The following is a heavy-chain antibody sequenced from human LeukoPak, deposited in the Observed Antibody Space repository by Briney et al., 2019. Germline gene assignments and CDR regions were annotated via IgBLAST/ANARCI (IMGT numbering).Heavy chain of an antibody. Sequence: GGSLRLSCAASGFTFSSSAMSWVRQAPGKGLEWVSAISNNGGYTYYADSVQGRFTISRDNSKSTLCLQMNSLRAEDTAVHYCTKQLGYCSDGSCYFPYWGQGTLVTVSS. V-gene: IGHV3-23*01. CDR1: GFTFSSSA. D-gene: IGHD2-15*01. J-gene: IGHJ4*02. CDR3: TKQLGYCSDGSCYFPY. CDR2: ISNNGGYT.